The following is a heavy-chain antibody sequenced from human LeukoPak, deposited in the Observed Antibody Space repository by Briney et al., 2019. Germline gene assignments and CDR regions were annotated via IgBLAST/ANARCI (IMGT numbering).Heavy chain of an antibody. CDR3: AADTHDFWSTDY. CDR1: GFTFTSSA. J-gene: IGHJ4*02. Sequence: GASVKVSCKASGFTFTSSAVQWVRQARGQRLEWIGWIVVGSGNTNYAQKFQERVAITRDMSTSTAYMELSSLRSEDTAVYYCAADTHDFWSTDYWGQGTLVTVSS. CDR2: IVVGSGNT. V-gene: IGHV1-58*01. D-gene: IGHD3-3*01.